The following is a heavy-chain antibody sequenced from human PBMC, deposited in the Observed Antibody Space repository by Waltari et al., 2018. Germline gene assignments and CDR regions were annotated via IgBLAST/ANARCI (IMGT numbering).Heavy chain of an antibody. V-gene: IGHV4-61*09. CDR3: ARGCPYGDYHDY. CDR1: RGSISSVRSY. Sequence: QVQLQESGPGLVKPSQTLSLTSTVSRGSISSVRSYWSCSRQPAGKGLEWFGYIYTSGRTNYNPPLKRRVIITVDTSKNQYSLKLSSLTAADTAVEYCARGCPYGDYHDYWGQGTLVTVSS. CDR2: IYTSGRT. D-gene: IGHD4-17*01. J-gene: IGHJ4*02.